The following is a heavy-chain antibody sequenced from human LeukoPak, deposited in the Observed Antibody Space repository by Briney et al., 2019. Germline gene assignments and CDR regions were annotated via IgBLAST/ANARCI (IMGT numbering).Heavy chain of an antibody. V-gene: IGHV3-21*01. D-gene: IGHD3-10*01. Sequence: GGSLRLSCAASGFTFSSYSMNWVRQAPGKGLEWVSSITSSSSYIYYADSVKGRFTISRDNAKNSLYLQMNSLRAEDTAVYYCARDVWFGDKNAFDIWGQGTMVTVSS. CDR1: GFTFSSYS. J-gene: IGHJ3*02. CDR2: ITSSSSYI. CDR3: ARDVWFGDKNAFDI.